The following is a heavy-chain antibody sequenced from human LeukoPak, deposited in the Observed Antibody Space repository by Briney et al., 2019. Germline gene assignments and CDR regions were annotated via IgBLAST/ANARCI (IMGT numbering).Heavy chain of an antibody. CDR1: RFTFSS. V-gene: IGHV3-30*14. D-gene: IGHD1-1*01. CDR2: IRNDGSNQ. Sequence: GGSLRLSCAASRFTFSSLHWVRQAPGKGLEWVGVIRNDGSNQYYADSVKGRFTISRDNSKNTLYLQMNSLRAEDTAVYYCARDRRPLGLDYWGQGTLVTVSS. CDR3: ARDRRPLGLDY. J-gene: IGHJ4*02.